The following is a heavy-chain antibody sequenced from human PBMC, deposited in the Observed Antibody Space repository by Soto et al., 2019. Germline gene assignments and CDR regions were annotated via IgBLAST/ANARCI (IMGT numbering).Heavy chain of an antibody. CDR3: VRGIDAFDV. CDR2: ISWNGGRT. Sequence: EVKVVESGGGVTRPGESLTLSCIGYDFTLAHYGMSWVRQVPGRGLEWVSGISWNGGRTGYGDCVKGRITISRDNAKNTVSLEMTSLRPGDTALYYCVRGIDAFDVWGRGTMVTVSS. CDR1: DFTLAHYG. J-gene: IGHJ3*01. V-gene: IGHV3-20*04.